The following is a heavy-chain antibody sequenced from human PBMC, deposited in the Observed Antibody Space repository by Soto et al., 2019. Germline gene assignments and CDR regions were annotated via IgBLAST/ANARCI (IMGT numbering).Heavy chain of an antibody. CDR1: GFTFSGYG. D-gene: IGHD6-13*01. CDR3: AKAQVLIAAALDY. V-gene: IGHV3-23*05. CDR2: ITSSGSNT. Sequence: EVQLLESGGDLVQRGGSLRLSCAASGFTFSGYGMSWVRQAPGKGLEWVSSITSSGSNTYCVDSVKGRFTISRDNSKNTLYLQMNSLTVEDTAVYYCAKAQVLIAAALDYWGQVTLVTVSS. J-gene: IGHJ4*02.